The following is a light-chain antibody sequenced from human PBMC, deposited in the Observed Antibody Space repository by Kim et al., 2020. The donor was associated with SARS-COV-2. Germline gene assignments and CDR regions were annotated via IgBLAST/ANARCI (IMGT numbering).Light chain of an antibody. CDR3: QQYNNWPPYT. J-gene: IGKJ2*01. CDR2: DAS. CDR1: QSVSSN. Sequence: EIVMTQSPATLSVSPGERATLSCRASQSVSSNLAWYQQKPGQAPRLLIYDASTRATGIPARFSGSGSGTEFTLTISSLQSEDFAVYYCQQYNNWPPYTFGQGPSWRS. V-gene: IGKV3-15*01.